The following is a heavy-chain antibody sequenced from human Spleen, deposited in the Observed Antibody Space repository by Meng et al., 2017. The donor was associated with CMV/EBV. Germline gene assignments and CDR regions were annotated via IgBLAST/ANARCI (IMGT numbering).Heavy chain of an antibody. Sequence: SSVKVSCKASGGTFSSYAISGVRQAPGQGLEWMGGIIPIFGTENYAQKFQGRVTITTDESTSTDYMEMSSLRSEDTAVYYCARFGYSGYVGYYYGMDVWGQGTTVTVSS. V-gene: IGHV1-69*05. J-gene: IGHJ6*02. CDR2: IIPIFGTE. D-gene: IGHD5-12*01. CDR1: GGTFSSYA. CDR3: ARFGYSGYVGYYYGMDV.